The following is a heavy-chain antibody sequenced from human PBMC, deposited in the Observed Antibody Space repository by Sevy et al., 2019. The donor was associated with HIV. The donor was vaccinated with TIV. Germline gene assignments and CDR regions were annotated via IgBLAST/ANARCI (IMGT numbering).Heavy chain of an antibody. CDR1: GFTSSSYA. J-gene: IGHJ4*01. D-gene: IGHD3-9*01. Sequence: GGSLRLSCAASGFTSSSYAMSWVRQPPGRGLEWVSTLSDSGVSTYYADSVKGRFTISRDNSKNIPYLQMTSLRAEDTAVYYCARDRATSATGNLFDYWGQEPWSPSPQ. CDR2: LSDSGVST. CDR3: ARDRATSATGNLFDY. V-gene: IGHV3-23*01.